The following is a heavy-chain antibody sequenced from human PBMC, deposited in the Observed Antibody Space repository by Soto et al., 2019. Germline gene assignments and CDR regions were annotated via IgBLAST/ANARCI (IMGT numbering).Heavy chain of an antibody. CDR1: GYTFTSYG. J-gene: IGHJ5*02. Sequence: ASVKVSCKASGYTFTSYGISWVRQAPGQGLEWMGWISAYNGNTNYAQKLQGRVTMTTDTSTSTAYMELRSLRSDDTAVYYCAREGRIVLVPAAEKNWFDPWGQGTLVTVS. CDR2: ISAYNGNT. D-gene: IGHD2-2*01. V-gene: IGHV1-18*01. CDR3: AREGRIVLVPAAEKNWFDP.